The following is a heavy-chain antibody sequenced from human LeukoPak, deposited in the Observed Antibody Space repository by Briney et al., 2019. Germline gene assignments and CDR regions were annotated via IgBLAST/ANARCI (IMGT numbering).Heavy chain of an antibody. CDR2: ISGSGGTT. J-gene: IGHJ4*02. CDR3: AKDFIYGSGSYPFDY. Sequence: GGSLRLSCADSGFTFSNYAMSWVRQPPGKGLEWVSTISGSGGTTYYADSVKGRFTISRDNSKNTLYLQMHSLRAEDTAVYYCAKDFIYGSGSYPFDYWGQGTLVTVSS. V-gene: IGHV3-23*01. CDR1: GFTFSNYA. D-gene: IGHD3-10*01.